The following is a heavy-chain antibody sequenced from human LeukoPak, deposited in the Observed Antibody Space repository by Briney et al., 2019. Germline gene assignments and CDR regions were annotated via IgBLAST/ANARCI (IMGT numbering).Heavy chain of an antibody. Sequence: PGGSLRLSCASSGFTFSSFGMSWVRQAPGKGLEGVAAISSTGGTAYYADSVKGRFTISRDNSKNTLYLQMNSLRAEDTALYYCTRERCYGSGTCDGFDIWGQGTMVTVSS. D-gene: IGHD3-10*01. V-gene: IGHV3-23*01. CDR2: ISSTGGTA. J-gene: IGHJ3*02. CDR1: GFTFSSFG. CDR3: TRERCYGSGTCDGFDI.